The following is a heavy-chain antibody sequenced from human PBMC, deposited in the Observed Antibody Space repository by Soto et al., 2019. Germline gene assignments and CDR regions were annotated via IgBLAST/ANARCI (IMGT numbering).Heavy chain of an antibody. D-gene: IGHD3-22*01. CDR2: ISAYNGNT. CDR3: ARDPPYYYDSSGYPPKYFQH. J-gene: IGHJ1*01. V-gene: IGHV1-18*01. CDR1: GYTFTSYG. Sequence: GASVKVSCKASGYTFTSYGISWVRQAPGQGLECMGWISAYNGNTNYAQKLQGRVTMTTDTSTSTAYMELRSLRSDDTAVYYCARDPPYYYDSSGYPPKYFQHWGQGTLVTVSS.